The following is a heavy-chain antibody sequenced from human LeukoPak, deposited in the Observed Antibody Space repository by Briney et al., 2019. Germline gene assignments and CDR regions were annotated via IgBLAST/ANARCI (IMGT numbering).Heavy chain of an antibody. V-gene: IGHV4-59*08. CDR1: GDPISSYY. CDR3: ARHYAVDI. Sequence: SETLSLTCTVSGDPISSYYWSWIRQPPGKGLEWIGNIYYSGSTNYNPSLKSRVTISVDTSKNRFSLKLTSVTAADTAVYYCARHYAVDIWGRGTMVTVSS. CDR2: IYYSGST. J-gene: IGHJ3*02.